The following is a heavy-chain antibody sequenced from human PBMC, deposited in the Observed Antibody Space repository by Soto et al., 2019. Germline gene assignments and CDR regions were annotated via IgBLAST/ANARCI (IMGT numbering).Heavy chain of an antibody. D-gene: IGHD1-1*01. CDR3: ARDQDRQRVGGNYYYITDV. V-gene: IGHV1-69*12. CDR1: GGTFSSYA. J-gene: IGHJ6*02. CDR2: IIPIFRTP. Sequence: QVQLVQSGAEVKKPGSSVKVSCKASGGTFSSYAISWVRQAPGQGLEWMGGIIPIFRTPDYAQKFQGRVTITADETSRTAYMELSSLRSEDTAGYYCARDQDRQRVGGNYYYITDVWGQGTTVTVSS.